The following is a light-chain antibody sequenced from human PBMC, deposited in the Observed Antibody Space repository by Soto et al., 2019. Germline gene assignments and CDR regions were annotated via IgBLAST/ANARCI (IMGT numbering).Light chain of an antibody. CDR3: QQYYSTPPT. CDR2: WAS. CDR1: QSVLHTSNNKNY. Sequence: DIVMTQSPDSLAVSLGERATINCKSSQSVLHTSNNKNYLAWYQQKPGQPPKLLIYWASTRESGVPDRFSGSGSGTDFTLTISSLQAEDVAVYYCQQYYSTPPTFGQATKVDI. J-gene: IGKJ1*01. V-gene: IGKV4-1*01.